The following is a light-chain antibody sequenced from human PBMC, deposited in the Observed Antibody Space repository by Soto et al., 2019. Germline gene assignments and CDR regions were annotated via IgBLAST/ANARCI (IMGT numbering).Light chain of an antibody. CDR1: ESVGSN. Sequence: IVIKKSPATLSVPPGERATLSCRASESVGSNLAWYQQKPGQAPRLLIYGASSRATGIPDRFSGSGSGTDFTLTISRLEPEDFAVYYCQQYGSSPITFGQGTRLEIK. V-gene: IGKV3-20*01. CDR2: GAS. CDR3: QQYGSSPIT. J-gene: IGKJ5*01.